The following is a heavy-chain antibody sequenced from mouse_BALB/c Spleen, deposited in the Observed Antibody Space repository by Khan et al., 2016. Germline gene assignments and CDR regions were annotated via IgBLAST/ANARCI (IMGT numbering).Heavy chain of an antibody. V-gene: IGHV1-87*01. Sequence: QVQLQQSGAELARPGASVKLSCKASGYTFTSYWMQWVKQRPGQGLEWIGAIYPGDGDTRYTQKFKGKATLTADKSSSTAYMQLSSLASEDSAVYYCERGGVITTPFAYWGQGTLVTVSA. D-gene: IGHD2-4*01. CDR3: ERGGVITTPFAY. CDR2: IYPGDGDT. J-gene: IGHJ3*01. CDR1: GYTFTSYW.